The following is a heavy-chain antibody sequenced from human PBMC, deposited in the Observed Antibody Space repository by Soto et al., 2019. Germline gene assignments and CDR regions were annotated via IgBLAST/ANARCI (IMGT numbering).Heavy chain of an antibody. CDR1: GYTFTSYG. J-gene: IGHJ4*01. CDR2: ISAYNGNT. V-gene: IGHV1-18*04. Sequence: ASVKVSCKASGYTFTSYGISWVRQAPGQGLEWMGWISAYNGNTNYAQKLQGRVTMTTDTSTSTAYMELRSLRSDDTAVYYCARYYDFWSGYPLGIDYWRHGTLVTVSS. D-gene: IGHD3-3*01. CDR3: ARYYDFWSGYPLGIDY.